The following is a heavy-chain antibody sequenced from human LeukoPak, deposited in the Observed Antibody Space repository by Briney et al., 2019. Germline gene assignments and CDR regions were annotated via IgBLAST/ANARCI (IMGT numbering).Heavy chain of an antibody. V-gene: IGHV4-59*08. J-gene: IGHJ4*02. CDR2: IYYSGST. Sequence: SETLSLTCTVSGGSISSYYWSWIRQPPGKGLEWIGYIYYSGSTNYNPSLKSRVTISVDTSKNQFSLKLSSVTAADTAVYYCARRWELLLAFDYWGQGTLVTVSS. CDR1: GGSISSYY. D-gene: IGHD1-26*01. CDR3: ARRWELLLAFDY.